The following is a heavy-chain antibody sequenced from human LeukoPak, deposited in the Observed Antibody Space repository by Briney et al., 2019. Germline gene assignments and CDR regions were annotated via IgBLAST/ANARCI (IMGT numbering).Heavy chain of an antibody. Sequence: SETLSLTCTVSGGSISSYYWSWIRQPPGKGLEWIGYIYYSGSTNYNPSLKSRVTISVDTSKNQFSLKLSSVTAADTAVYYCARDRRGSSWYSQQRNYYYYGMDVWGQGTTVTVSS. J-gene: IGHJ6*02. V-gene: IGHV4-59*01. CDR2: IYYSGST. CDR3: ARDRRGSSWYSQQRNYYYYGMDV. CDR1: GGSISSYY. D-gene: IGHD6-13*01.